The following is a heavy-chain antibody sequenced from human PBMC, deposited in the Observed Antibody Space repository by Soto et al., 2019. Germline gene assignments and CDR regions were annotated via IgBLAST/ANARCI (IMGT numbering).Heavy chain of an antibody. CDR1: GFTFSSYS. D-gene: IGHD3-3*01. CDR3: AKDLVYDFWSGYWYFDY. Sequence: GGSLRLSGASSGFTFSSYSMNWFGHAPGKGLDLVSSISGSGGSTYYADSVKGRFTISRDNSKNTLYLQMNSLRAEDTAVYYCAKDLVYDFWSGYWYFDYWGQGTLVTVSS. J-gene: IGHJ4*02. CDR2: ISGSGGST. V-gene: IGHV3-23*01.